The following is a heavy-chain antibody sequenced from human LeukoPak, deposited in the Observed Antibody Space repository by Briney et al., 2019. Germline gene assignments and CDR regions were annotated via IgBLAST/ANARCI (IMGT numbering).Heavy chain of an antibody. D-gene: IGHD5-18*01. CDR2: ISYDGSKK. Sequence: GGSLRLSCAASGFTFSSFPIHWVRRAPGKGLEWVALISYDGSKKYYADSVKGRFTISRDNSKNTLYLQMSSLRAEDTAVYYCARGYSHGSAAFDYWGQGTLVTVSS. J-gene: IGHJ4*02. CDR3: ARGYSHGSAAFDY. V-gene: IGHV3-30*03. CDR1: GFTFSSFP.